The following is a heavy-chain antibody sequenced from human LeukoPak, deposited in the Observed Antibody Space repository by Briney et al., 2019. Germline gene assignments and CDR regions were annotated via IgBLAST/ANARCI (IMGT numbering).Heavy chain of an antibody. CDR3: ARSSSYYYYGMDV. V-gene: IGHV4-31*03. J-gene: IGHJ6*02. CDR2: IYYSGST. CDR1: GGSISSGGYY. Sequence: PSQTLSLTCTVSGGSISSGGYYWSWIRQHPGKGLEWIGYIYYSGSTYYNPFLKSRVTISVDTSKNQFSLKLSSVTAADTAVYYCARSSSYYYYGMDVWGQGTTVTVSS.